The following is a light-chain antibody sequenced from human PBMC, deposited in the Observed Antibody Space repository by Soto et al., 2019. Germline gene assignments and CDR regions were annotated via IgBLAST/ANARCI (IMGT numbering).Light chain of an antibody. J-gene: IGKJ5*01. CDR3: QHFKNYPLT. V-gene: IGKV3-15*01. CDR2: GAS. CDR1: QSVSSD. Sequence: TQAPGTRPVIKRSKESRAGKASQSVSSDLAWYHQKPGQAPRLLIYGASTRATGIPARFSIRRYGTELTLTIRSLQPADFATYYCQHFKNYPLTLGQGTRLEIK.